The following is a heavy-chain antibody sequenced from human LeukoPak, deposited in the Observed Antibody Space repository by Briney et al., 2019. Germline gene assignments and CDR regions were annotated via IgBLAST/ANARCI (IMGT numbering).Heavy chain of an antibody. J-gene: IGHJ5*02. D-gene: IGHD2-15*01. CDR3: ARGDEDIVVVVAADSQGGYNWFDP. CDR1: GFTFSSYA. Sequence: GGSLRLSCAASGFTFSSYAMHWARQAPGKGLEWVAVISYDGSNKYYADSVKGRFTISRDNSKNTLYLQMNSLRAEDTAVYYFARGDEDIVVVVAADSQGGYNWFDPWGQGTLVTVSS. CDR2: ISYDGSNK. V-gene: IGHV3-30*04.